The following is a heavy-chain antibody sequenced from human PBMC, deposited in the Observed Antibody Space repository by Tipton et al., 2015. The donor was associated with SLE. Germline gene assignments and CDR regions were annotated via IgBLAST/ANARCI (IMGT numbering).Heavy chain of an antibody. Sequence: SLRLSCTASGFTFGDYAMSWFRQAPGKGREWVGFIRSKAYGGTTEYAASVKGRFTISRDDSKSIAYLQMNSLKTEDTAVYYCTRDPDYDFWSGHYYMDVWGKGTTLTVSS. CDR3: TRDPDYDFWSGHYYMDV. J-gene: IGHJ6*03. CDR1: GFTFGDYA. CDR2: IRSKAYGGTT. V-gene: IGHV3-49*03. D-gene: IGHD3-3*01.